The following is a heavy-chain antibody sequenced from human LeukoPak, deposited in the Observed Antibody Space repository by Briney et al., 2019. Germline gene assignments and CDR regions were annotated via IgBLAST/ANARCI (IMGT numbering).Heavy chain of an antibody. Sequence: GGSLRLSCAASGFTFSSYAMSWVRQAPGKGLEWVAVIWYDGSNKYYADSVKGRFTISRDNSKNTLYLQMNSLRAEDTAVYYCARPLGAGRGYYFDYWGQGTLVTVSS. CDR3: ARPLGAGRGYYFDY. V-gene: IGHV3-33*08. D-gene: IGHD1-26*01. J-gene: IGHJ4*02. CDR1: GFTFSSYA. CDR2: IWYDGSNK.